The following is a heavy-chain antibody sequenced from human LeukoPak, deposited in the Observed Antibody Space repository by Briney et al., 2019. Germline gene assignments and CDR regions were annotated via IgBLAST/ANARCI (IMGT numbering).Heavy chain of an antibody. CDR1: GGSISSYY. CDR3: ARAGSSSWYRYAWFDP. V-gene: IGHV4-34*01. D-gene: IGHD6-13*01. J-gene: IGHJ5*02. CDR2: INHSGST. Sequence: SETLSLTCTVSGGSISSYYWSWIRQPAGKGLEWIGEINHSGSTNYNPSLKSRVTISVDTSKNQFSLKLSSVTAADTAVYYCARAGSSSWYRYAWFDPWGQGTLVTVSS.